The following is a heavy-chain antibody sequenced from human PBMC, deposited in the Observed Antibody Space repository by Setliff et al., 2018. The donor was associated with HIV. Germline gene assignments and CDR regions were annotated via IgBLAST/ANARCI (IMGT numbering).Heavy chain of an antibody. CDR2: ITHRGST. CDR1: GGSFSDYY. CDR3: ARVDIGSGSYNFDY. Sequence: PSETLSLTCAVYGGSFSDYYWSWIRQPPGKGLEWVGEITHRGSTNYNPSLKSRVTISVDKSKKQFSLKLSSVTAADTAVYYCARVDIGSGSYNFDYWGQGMLVTVSS. D-gene: IGHD3-10*01. J-gene: IGHJ4*02. V-gene: IGHV4-34*01.